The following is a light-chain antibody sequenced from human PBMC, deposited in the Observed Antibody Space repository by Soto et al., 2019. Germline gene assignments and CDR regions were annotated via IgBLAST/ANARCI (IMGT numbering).Light chain of an antibody. V-gene: IGKV1-8*01. CDR2: AAS. J-gene: IGKJ1*01. CDR1: QGISSY. Sequence: AIRMTQSPSSLSASPGDRVTITCRASQGISSYLAWYQQKPGKAPKLLIYAASTLQSGVPSRFSGSGSGTDFTLTISCLQSEDFATYYCQQYYSYPRTFGQGTNVDVK. CDR3: QQYYSYPRT.